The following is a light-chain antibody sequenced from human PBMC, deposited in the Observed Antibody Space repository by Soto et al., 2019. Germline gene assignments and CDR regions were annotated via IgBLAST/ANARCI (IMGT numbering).Light chain of an antibody. V-gene: IGLV2-14*03. CDR3: SSYTSSSTRV. Sequence: QSVLTQPASVSGSPGQSITISCTGISSDVGAYDFVSWYQQHPDKAPKLMIYEVSNRPSGVSNRFSGSKSVNTATLTISGLQAEDEADYYCSSYTSSSTRVFGTGTKVTVL. J-gene: IGLJ1*01. CDR2: EVS. CDR1: SSDVGAYDF.